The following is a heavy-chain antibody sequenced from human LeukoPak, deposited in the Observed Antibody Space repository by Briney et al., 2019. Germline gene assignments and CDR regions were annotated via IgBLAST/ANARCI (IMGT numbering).Heavy chain of an antibody. J-gene: IGHJ4*02. CDR1: TDSTNTYY. V-gene: IGHV4-4*07. Sequence: SETLSLTCSVSTDSTNTYYWSWIRQPAGKGLEWIGRIYTSGSTNYNPSLKSRVTMSVDTSKNQFSLKLSSVTAADTAVYYCARDLATVTPWYFDYWGQGTLVTVSS. D-gene: IGHD4-17*01. CDR2: IYTSGST. CDR3: ARDLATVTPWYFDY.